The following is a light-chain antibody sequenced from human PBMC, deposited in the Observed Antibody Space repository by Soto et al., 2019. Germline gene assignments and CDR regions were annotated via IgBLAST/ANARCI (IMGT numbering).Light chain of an antibody. J-gene: IGLJ1*01. CDR2: SNN. CDR1: SSNIGGNT. V-gene: IGLV1-44*01. Sequence: QSALTQPPSASGTPGQRVTISCSGSSSNIGGNTVHWYQQLPGTAPKVLIYSNNERPSGVPDRFSGSKSGTSASLAISGLQSEDEADFYCAAWDDSLNAYVIGTGTKVTVL. CDR3: AAWDDSLNAYV.